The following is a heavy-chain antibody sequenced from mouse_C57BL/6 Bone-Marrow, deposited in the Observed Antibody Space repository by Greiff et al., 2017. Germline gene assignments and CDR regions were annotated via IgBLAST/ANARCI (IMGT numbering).Heavy chain of an antibody. D-gene: IGHD1-1*01. V-gene: IGHV1-85*01. CDR3: ARDYGSSDWYFDV. CDR1: GYTFTSYE. Sequence: QVQLQQSGPELVKPGASVKLSCKASGYTFTSYEINWVKQRPGQGLEWIGWIYPRDGSTKYNEKFKGKATMTVDTSSSTAYMELRSLTSEDSAVYFCARDYGSSDWYFDVWGTGTTVTVSS. J-gene: IGHJ1*03. CDR2: IYPRDGST.